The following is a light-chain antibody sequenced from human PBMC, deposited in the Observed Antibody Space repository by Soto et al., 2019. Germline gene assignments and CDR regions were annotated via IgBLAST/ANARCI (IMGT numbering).Light chain of an antibody. J-gene: IGLJ1*01. CDR1: SSNIGAGYD. V-gene: IGLV1-40*01. Sequence: QSVLTQPPSVSGAPGQRGTISCTGSSSNIGAGYDVHWYQQLPGAAPKLLIYDNTNRPSGVPDRFSGSKSGTSASLAITGLQSADEADYFCKSYAGSNTYVFGSGTKVTVL. CDR2: DNT. CDR3: KSYAGSNTYV.